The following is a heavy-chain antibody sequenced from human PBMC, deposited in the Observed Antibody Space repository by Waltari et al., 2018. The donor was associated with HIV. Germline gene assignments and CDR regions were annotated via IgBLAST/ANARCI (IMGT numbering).Heavy chain of an antibody. Sequence: VQMLESGGDLVQPGGSLRLSCAVSGLNFATSGLGWVGQAPGEGREWMSAITSSGGRTYYAESVKGRFIISRDNSKKTVTLQLKNLRLGDTAMYYCATCNIGSGWYLKSPIRIWGQGTLVTVS. J-gene: IGHJ4*02. CDR1: GLNFATSG. V-gene: IGHV3-23*01. CDR3: ATCNIGSGWYLKSPIRI. D-gene: IGHD6-19*01. CDR2: ITSSGGRT.